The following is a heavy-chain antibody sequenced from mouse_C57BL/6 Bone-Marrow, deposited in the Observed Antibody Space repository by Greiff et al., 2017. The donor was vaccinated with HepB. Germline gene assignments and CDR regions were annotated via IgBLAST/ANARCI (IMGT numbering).Heavy chain of an antibody. CDR1: GFTFSDYY. D-gene: IGHD2-12*01. V-gene: IGHV5-12*01. Sequence: EVKVVESGGGLVQPGGSLKLSCAASGFTFSDYYMYWVRQTPEKRLEWVAYISNGGGSTYYPDTVKGRFTISRDNAKNTLYLQMSRLKSEDTAMYYCASHYDRGFAYWGQGTLVTVSA. CDR2: ISNGGGST. J-gene: IGHJ3*01. CDR3: ASHYDRGFAY.